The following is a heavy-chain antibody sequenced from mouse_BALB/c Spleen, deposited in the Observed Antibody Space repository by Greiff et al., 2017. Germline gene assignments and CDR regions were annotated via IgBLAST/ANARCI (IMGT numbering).Heavy chain of an antibody. Sequence: EVQLQQSGPGLVKPSQSLSLTCTVTGYSITSDYAWNWIRQFPGNKLEWMGYISYSGSTSYNPSLKSRISITRDTSKNQFFLQLNSVTTEDTATYYCTRSGFDYYGSSYRYFDVWGAGTTVTVSS. J-gene: IGHJ1*01. CDR2: ISYSGST. CDR3: TRSGFDYYGSSYRYFDV. D-gene: IGHD1-1*01. V-gene: IGHV3-2*02. CDR1: GYSITSDYA.